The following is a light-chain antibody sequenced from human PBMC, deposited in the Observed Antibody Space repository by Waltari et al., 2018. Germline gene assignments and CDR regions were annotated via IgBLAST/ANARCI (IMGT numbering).Light chain of an antibody. Sequence: DIQMTQSPSSLSASVGDRVTITCRASRRVSTNLNWYQQKPGKGPRLRIYAASSLQGGVPPRFSGSGSGTDFTLTISSLQPEDFATYSCQQSFNVPYTFGQGTKLEL. CDR2: AAS. CDR3: QQSFNVPYT. CDR1: RRVSTN. V-gene: IGKV1-39*01. J-gene: IGKJ2*01.